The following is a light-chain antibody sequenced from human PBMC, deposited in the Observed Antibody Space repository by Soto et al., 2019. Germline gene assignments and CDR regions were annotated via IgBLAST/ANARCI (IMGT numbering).Light chain of an antibody. Sequence: EIVLTQSPGTLSLSPGERATLSCRASQSVISNYLAWYQQKPGQAPRLLIYGASSRATGIPDRFSGSGSGTDFTLTISRLEPEDFAVYYCQQYGTSLFTFGPGTTVDIK. CDR2: GAS. CDR3: QQYGTSLFT. CDR1: QSVISNY. J-gene: IGKJ3*01. V-gene: IGKV3-20*01.